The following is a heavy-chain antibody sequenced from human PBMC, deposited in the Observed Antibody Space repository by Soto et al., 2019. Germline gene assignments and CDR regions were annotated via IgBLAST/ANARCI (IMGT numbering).Heavy chain of an antibody. CDR2: INHSGST. D-gene: IGHD2-2*01. J-gene: IGHJ6*02. CDR3: ARGRIVVVPAATDYYYYYGMDV. V-gene: IGHV4-34*01. Sequence: SETLSLTCAVYGGSFSGYYWSWIRQPPGKGLEWIGEINHSGSTNYNPSLKSRVTISVDTSKNQFSLKLSSVTAADTAVYYCARGRIVVVPAATDYYYYYGMDVWGQGTTVT. CDR1: GGSFSGYY.